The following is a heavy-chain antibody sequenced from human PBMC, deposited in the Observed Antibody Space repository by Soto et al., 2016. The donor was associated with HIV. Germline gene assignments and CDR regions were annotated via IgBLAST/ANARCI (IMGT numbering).Heavy chain of an antibody. CDR1: GGSISSFY. V-gene: IGHV4-59*01. Sequence: VQLQESGPGLVKPSETLSLTCTVPGGSISSFYWSWIRQPPGKGLEWIGYIYYSGSTTYNPSLRSRVTISVDTSKNQFSLKLSSVTAADTAVYYCARGGYSSSWYYYMDVWGKGTMVTVSS. CDR3: ARGGYSSSWYYYMDV. J-gene: IGHJ6*03. CDR2: IYYSGST. D-gene: IGHD6-13*01.